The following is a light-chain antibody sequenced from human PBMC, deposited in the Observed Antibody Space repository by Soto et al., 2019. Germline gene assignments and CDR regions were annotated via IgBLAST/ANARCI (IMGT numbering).Light chain of an antibody. CDR3: CSYAGRYTYV. Sequence: QSALTQPRSVSGSPGQSVTISCTGTSSDVGAYNYVSWYQQHPGKAPKVMIYDVSKRPSGVPDRFSGSKSGNTASLTISGLQAEDVADYYCCSYAGRYTYVFGTGTKLTVL. J-gene: IGLJ1*01. V-gene: IGLV2-11*01. CDR2: DVS. CDR1: SSDVGAYNY.